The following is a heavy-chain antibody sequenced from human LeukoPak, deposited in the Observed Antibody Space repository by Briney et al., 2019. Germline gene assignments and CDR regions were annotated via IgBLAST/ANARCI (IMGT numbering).Heavy chain of an antibody. CDR2: IYYSGST. CDR1: GGSISSSSYY. V-gene: IGHV4-39*01. D-gene: IGHD1-14*01. CDR3: ARHESSDSPGGGAFDI. Sequence: SETLSLTCTVSGGSISSSSYYWGWIRQPPGKGLEWIGSIYYSGSTNYNPSLKSRVTISVDTSKNQFSLKLSSVTAADTAVYYCARHESSDSPGGGAFDIWGQGTMVTVSS. J-gene: IGHJ3*02.